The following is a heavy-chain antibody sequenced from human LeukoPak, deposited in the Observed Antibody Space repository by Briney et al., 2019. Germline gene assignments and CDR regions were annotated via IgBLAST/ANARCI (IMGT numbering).Heavy chain of an antibody. Sequence: GGSLRLSCSASGFTFSSYAMHWVRQAPGKGLEYVSAISGYGGSTYYADSVKGGFTISRDNSKNTLYLQMSSLRAEDTAVYYCVKGDCSGGSCYRYYGMDVWGQGTTVTVSS. CDR3: VKGDCSGGSCYRYYGMDV. CDR1: GFTFSSYA. CDR2: ISGYGGST. D-gene: IGHD2-15*01. J-gene: IGHJ6*02. V-gene: IGHV3-64D*06.